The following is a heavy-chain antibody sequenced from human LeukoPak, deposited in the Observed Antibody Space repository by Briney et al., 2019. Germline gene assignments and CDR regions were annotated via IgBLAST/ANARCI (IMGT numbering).Heavy chain of an antibody. V-gene: IGHV3-23*01. Sequence: GGSLRLSCAASGFTFSNYAMSWVRQAPGKGLEWVSAISGSGGNTYYTDSVKGRFTISRDSSKNTLYLQMNSLRAEDTAIYYCAKLCSGGSCKYEDDYWGQGTLVTVSS. J-gene: IGHJ4*02. CDR1: GFTFSNYA. CDR2: ISGSGGNT. D-gene: IGHD2-15*01. CDR3: AKLCSGGSCKYEDDY.